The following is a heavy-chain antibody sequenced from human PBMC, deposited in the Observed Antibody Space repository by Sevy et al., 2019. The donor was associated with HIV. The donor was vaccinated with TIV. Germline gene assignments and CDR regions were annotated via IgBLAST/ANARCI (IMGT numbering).Heavy chain of an antibody. D-gene: IGHD4-17*01. CDR3: ARDPRIFGDYLLTYFDY. Sequence: GGSLRLSCVASGFAFSDYGMHWVRQAPGKGLEWVAVIWYDGNNQHYADSVRGRLTISRDNSKNKLYLQLSSLRAEDTAVYYCARDPRIFGDYLLTYFDYWGQGVLVTVSS. CDR1: GFAFSDYG. CDR2: IWYDGNNQ. J-gene: IGHJ4*02. V-gene: IGHV3-33*01.